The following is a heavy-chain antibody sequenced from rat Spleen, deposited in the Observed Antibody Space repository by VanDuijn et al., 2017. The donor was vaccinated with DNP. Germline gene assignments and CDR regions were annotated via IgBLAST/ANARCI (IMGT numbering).Heavy chain of an antibody. CDR2: IFYDGSTT. CDR3: ARGSTSIYWYFDF. J-gene: IGHJ1*01. V-gene: IGHV5-7*01. CDR1: GFTFSDYN. Sequence: EVQLVESGGGLVQPGRSLKLSCTASGFTFSDYNMAWVRQAPKKGLGWVATIFYDGSTTHYGDSVKSRFTISRDNGKSTLYLQMDSLRSEDTATYYCARGSTSIYWYFDFWGPGTMVTVSS. D-gene: IGHD1-2*01.